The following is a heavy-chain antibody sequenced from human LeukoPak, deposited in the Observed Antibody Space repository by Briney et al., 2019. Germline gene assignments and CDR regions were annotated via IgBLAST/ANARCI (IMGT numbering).Heavy chain of an antibody. CDR3: AREDIVATYSGMDV. CDR2: IYSGGST. CDR1: GFTVSSLY. J-gene: IGHJ6*02. D-gene: IGHD5-12*01. Sequence: GRSLRLSCAASGFTVSSLYMSWVRQAPGKGLQWVSVIYSGGSTYYADSVKGRFTISRDNSKNTLYLQMNSLRAEDTAVYYCAREDIVATYSGMDVWGQGTTVTVSS. V-gene: IGHV3-66*01.